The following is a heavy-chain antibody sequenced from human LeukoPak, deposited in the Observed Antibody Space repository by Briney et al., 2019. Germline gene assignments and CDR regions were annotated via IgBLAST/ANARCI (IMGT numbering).Heavy chain of an antibody. D-gene: IGHD3-22*01. CDR3: ARGGPYMIVVVQNSNRFDP. J-gene: IGHJ5*02. CDR2: INHSGST. V-gene: IGHV4-34*01. Sequence: SETLSLTCAVYGGSLSAYYWTWIRQPPGKGLEWIGEINHSGSTNYNPSLKSRVTISVDTSKNQFSLKLSSVTAADTAVYYCARGGPYMIVVVQNSNRFDPWGQGTLVTVSS. CDR1: GGSLSAYY.